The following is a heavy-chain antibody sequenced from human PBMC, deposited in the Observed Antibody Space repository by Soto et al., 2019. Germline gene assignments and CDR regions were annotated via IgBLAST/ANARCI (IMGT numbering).Heavy chain of an antibody. D-gene: IGHD3-22*01. CDR1: GFTFSSYA. CDR3: AKATYYYDSSGYRKTPFDY. Sequence: EVQLLESGGGLVQPGGSLRLSCAASGFTFSSYAMSWVRQSPGKGLEWVSAISGSGGSTYYADSVKARFTISRDNSKNPLYLQMISLRAEDTAVYYCAKATYYYDSSGYRKTPFDYWGQGTMVTVSS. CDR2: ISGSGGST. V-gene: IGHV3-23*01. J-gene: IGHJ4*02.